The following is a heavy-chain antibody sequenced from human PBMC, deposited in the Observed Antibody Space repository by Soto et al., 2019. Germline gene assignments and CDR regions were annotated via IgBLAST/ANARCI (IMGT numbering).Heavy chain of an antibody. J-gene: IGHJ6*02. CDR2: IYYSGST. V-gene: IGHV4-39*01. D-gene: IGHD3-10*01. Sequence: SETLSLTCTVSGGSISSSSYYWGWIRQPPGKGLEWIGSIYYSGSTYYNPSLKSRVTISVDTSKNQFSLKLSSVTAADTAVYYCARHSRLLWFGELFGYYYYGMDVWGQGTTVT. CDR3: ARHSRLLWFGELFGYYYYGMDV. CDR1: GGSISSSSYY.